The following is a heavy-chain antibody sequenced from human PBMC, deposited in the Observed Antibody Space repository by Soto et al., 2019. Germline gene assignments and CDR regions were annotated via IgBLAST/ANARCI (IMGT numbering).Heavy chain of an antibody. CDR3: ASERQWESLPY. J-gene: IGHJ4*02. CDR2: VSAYNRNT. V-gene: IGHV1-18*01. CDR1: GYTFRNYG. D-gene: IGHD1-26*01. Sequence: QVQLVQSGAEVKKPGASVKVSCEAYGYTFRNYGITWVRQAPGQGLEWMGWVSAYNRNTNYAQKFQERVTMTTDTSTSTAYMDLRSLRSDDTAISFCASERQWESLPYWGQGTLVTVSS.